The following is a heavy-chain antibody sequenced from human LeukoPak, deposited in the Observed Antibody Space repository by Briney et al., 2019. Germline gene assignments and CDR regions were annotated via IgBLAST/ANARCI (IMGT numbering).Heavy chain of an antibody. CDR3: AREVTPDYGMDV. V-gene: IGHV1-69*13. CDR2: IIPIFGTA. Sequence: SVKVSCKASGGTFISYAISWVRQAPGQGLEWMGGIIPIFGTANYAQKFQGRVTITADESTSTAYMELSSLRSEDTAVYYCAREVTPDYGMDVWGQGTTVTVSS. D-gene: IGHD4-23*01. CDR1: GGTFISYA. J-gene: IGHJ6*02.